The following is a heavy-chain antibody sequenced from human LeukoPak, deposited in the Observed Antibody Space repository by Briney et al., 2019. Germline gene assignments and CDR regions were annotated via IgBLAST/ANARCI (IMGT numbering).Heavy chain of an antibody. CDR3: ARDPSPSQVTANFDY. J-gene: IGHJ4*02. Sequence: GGSLRLSCAASGFTFSDYYMSWIRQAPGKGLEWVSYISSSGSTIYYADSVKGRFTISWDNAKNSLYLQMNSLRAEDTAVYYCARDPSPSQVTANFDYWGQGTLVTVSS. CDR1: GFTFSDYY. CDR2: ISSSGSTI. D-gene: IGHD2-21*02. V-gene: IGHV3-11*01.